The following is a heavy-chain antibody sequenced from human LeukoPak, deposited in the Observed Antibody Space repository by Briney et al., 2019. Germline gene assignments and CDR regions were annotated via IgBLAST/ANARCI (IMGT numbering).Heavy chain of an antibody. D-gene: IGHD2-21*02. Sequence: SGTLSLTCAVSGGSISSSKWWTWVRQPPGKGLEWIGEIYQRGNTNYNPSLKSRVTLSVDKSKSQFSLKLSSVTAADTAVYYCARDRVVTTSPAQFDYWGQGTLVTVSS. J-gene: IGHJ4*02. CDR2: IYQRGNT. CDR3: ARDRVVTTSPAQFDY. V-gene: IGHV4-4*02. CDR1: GGSISSSKW.